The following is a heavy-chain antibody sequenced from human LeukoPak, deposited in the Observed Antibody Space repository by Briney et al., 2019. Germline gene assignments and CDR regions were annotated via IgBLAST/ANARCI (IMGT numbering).Heavy chain of an antibody. CDR1: GFTFSTYW. CDR2: IRNDGTTT. Sequence: PGGSLRLSCAASGFTFSTYWMHWVRQTPGKGLVWVSSIRNDGTTTNYADSVKGRFTISRDNAKNTLYLQMNSLRAEDTAVYYCVRLYKIEGAYLWGRGTLVTVSS. CDR3: VRLYKIEGAYL. V-gene: IGHV3-74*01. D-gene: IGHD1-14*01. J-gene: IGHJ2*01.